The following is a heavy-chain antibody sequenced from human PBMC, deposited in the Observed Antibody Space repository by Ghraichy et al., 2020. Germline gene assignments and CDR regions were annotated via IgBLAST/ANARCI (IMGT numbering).Heavy chain of an antibody. D-gene: IGHD4-17*01. CDR1: GGSFSHYY. J-gene: IGHJ3*02. Sequence: SETLSLTCTVYGGSFSHYYWSWVRQSPGKGLEWIGEINHSGSTNYNPSLKSRVTISVDTSKNQFSLRLNSVAAADMAVYYCARGPYYGDYVFRRDTSIGSGAFDIWGQGTMVTVSS. V-gene: IGHV4-34*01. CDR2: INHSGST. CDR3: ARGPYYGDYVFRRDTSIGSGAFDI.